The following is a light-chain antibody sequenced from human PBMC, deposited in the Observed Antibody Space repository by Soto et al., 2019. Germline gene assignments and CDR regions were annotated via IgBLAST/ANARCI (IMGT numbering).Light chain of an antibody. V-gene: IGKV1-39*01. J-gene: IGKJ1*01. Sequence: DIQMTQSPSSLSASVGDRVTITCRASQSISNYLNWYQQKPGKAPKLLLYAASSLHGGVPSRFSGSGAGTDFTLTISSLQPADFATYYCQQGYSSPETFGQETKVEI. CDR3: QQGYSSPET. CDR1: QSISNY. CDR2: AAS.